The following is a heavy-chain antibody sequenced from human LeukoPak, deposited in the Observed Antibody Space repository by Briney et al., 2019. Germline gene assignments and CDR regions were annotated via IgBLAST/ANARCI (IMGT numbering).Heavy chain of an antibody. D-gene: IGHD3-10*01. CDR1: GGSISSSSYY. V-gene: IGHV4-61*01. Sequence: PSETLRLTCTVSGGSISSSSYYWSWIRQPPGKGLEWIGYIYYSGSTNYNPSLKSRVTISVDTSKNQFSLKLSSVTAADTAVYYCARVVGTGRPCYFDSWGQGTLVTVSS. CDR3: ARVVGTGRPCYFDS. CDR2: IYYSGST. J-gene: IGHJ4*02.